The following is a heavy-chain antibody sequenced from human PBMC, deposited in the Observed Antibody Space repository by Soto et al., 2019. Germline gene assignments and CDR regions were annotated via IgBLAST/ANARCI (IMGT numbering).Heavy chain of an antibody. CDR2: IYYSGST. CDR1: GGSISSSSYY. J-gene: IGHJ6*02. CDR3: ARQWGQYSRAYYYYGMDV. D-gene: IGHD6-6*01. Sequence: SETLSLTCTVSGGSISSSSYYWGWIRQPPGKGLEWIGSIYYSGSTYYNPSLKSRVTISVDTSKNQFSLKLSSVTAADTAVYYCARQWGQYSRAYYYYGMDVWGQGTTVTVSS. V-gene: IGHV4-39*01.